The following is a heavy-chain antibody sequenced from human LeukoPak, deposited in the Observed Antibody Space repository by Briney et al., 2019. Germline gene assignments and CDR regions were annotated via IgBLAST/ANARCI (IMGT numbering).Heavy chain of an antibody. CDR1: GFTFSSYW. Sequence: GGSLRLSCAASGFTFSSYWMSWVRQAPGKGLEWVANIKQGGSEKYYVDSLKGRFTISRDNAKNSLYLQMNSLRAEDTAVYYCARDFEQWLVIGAFDIWGQGTMVTVSS. CDR2: IKQGGSEK. D-gene: IGHD6-19*01. J-gene: IGHJ3*02. CDR3: ARDFEQWLVIGAFDI. V-gene: IGHV3-7*01.